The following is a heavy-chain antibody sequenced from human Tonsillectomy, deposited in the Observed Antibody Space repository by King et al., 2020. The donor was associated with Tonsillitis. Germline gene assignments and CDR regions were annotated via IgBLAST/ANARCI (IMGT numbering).Heavy chain of an antibody. D-gene: IGHD3-10*01. Sequence: EVQLVESGGGLIQPGGSLRLSCAASGFTVSSNYMSWVRQAPGKGLEWVSVIYGGGITYYADSVKGRFTISRDNSKNTLCLQMNSLRAEDTAVYYCARDDGITGFDYWGQGTLVTVSS. CDR3: ARDDGITGFDY. CDR2: IYGGGIT. J-gene: IGHJ4*02. V-gene: IGHV3-53*01. CDR1: GFTVSSNY.